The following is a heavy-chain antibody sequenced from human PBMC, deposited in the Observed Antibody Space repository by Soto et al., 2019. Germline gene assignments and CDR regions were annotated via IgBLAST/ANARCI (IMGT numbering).Heavy chain of an antibody. J-gene: IGHJ4*02. CDR1: GGTFSSYA. V-gene: IGHV1-69*06. CDR3: ARVRPYSGLGYFDY. Sequence: GASVKVSCKASGGTFSSYAISWVRQAPGQGLEWMGGIIPIFGTANYAQKFQGRVTITADKSTSTAYMELSSLRSEDTAVYYCARVRPYSGLGYFDYWGQGTLVTSPQ. D-gene: IGHD2-21*01. CDR2: IIPIFGTA.